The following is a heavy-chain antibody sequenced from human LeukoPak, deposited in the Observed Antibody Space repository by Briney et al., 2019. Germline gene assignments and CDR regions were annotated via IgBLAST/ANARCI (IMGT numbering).Heavy chain of an antibody. V-gene: IGHV3-23*01. Sequence: GGSLRLSCAASGFAFSSYAMSWVRQAPGKGLEWVSAISGSGGSTYYADSVKGRFTISRDNSKNTLYLQMNSLRAEDTAVYYCAKTRSNTAMGNYFDYWGQGTLVTVSS. J-gene: IGHJ4*02. CDR3: AKTRSNTAMGNYFDY. D-gene: IGHD5-18*01. CDR1: GFAFSSYA. CDR2: ISGSGGST.